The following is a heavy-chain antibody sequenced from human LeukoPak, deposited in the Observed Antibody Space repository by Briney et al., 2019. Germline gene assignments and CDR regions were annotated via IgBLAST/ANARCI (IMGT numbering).Heavy chain of an antibody. CDR2: INPKSGGT. CDR1: GYTFTAYY. Sequence: ASVEVSCRSSGYTFTAYYIHWLRQAPGQGLEWVGWINPKSGGTNYAQKFQGRVTMTRDTSVSTAYMELSRLRSDDSAVYYCARYFTINCSDSSGYYGNWGQGTLVTVSS. J-gene: IGHJ4*02. D-gene: IGHD3-22*01. CDR3: ARYFTINCSDSSGYYGN. V-gene: IGHV1-2*02.